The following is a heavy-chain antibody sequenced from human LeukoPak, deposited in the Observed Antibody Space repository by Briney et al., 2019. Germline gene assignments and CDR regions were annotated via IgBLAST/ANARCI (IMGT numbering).Heavy chain of an antibody. J-gene: IGHJ3*02. CDR3: ATVRLRLLEWSPHDAFDI. CDR2: INHSGST. Sequence: SETLSLTCAVYGGSFSGYYWSWIRQPPGKGLEWIGEINHSGSTNYNPSLKSRVTISVDTSKNQFSLKLSSVTAADTAVYYCATVRLRLLEWSPHDAFDIWGQGTMVTVSS. V-gene: IGHV4-34*01. CDR1: GGSFSGYY. D-gene: IGHD3-3*01.